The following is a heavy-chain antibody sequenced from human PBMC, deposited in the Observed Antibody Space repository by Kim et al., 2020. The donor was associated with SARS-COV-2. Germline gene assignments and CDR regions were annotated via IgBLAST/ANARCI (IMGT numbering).Heavy chain of an antibody. Sequence: DSVEGRFTISRDNSKNTLYLQMNSLGAEDTAVYYCANELVSYFLYYGMDVWGQGTTVTVSS. D-gene: IGHD3-9*01. J-gene: IGHJ6*02. CDR3: ANELVSYFLYYGMDV. V-gene: IGHV3-30*02.